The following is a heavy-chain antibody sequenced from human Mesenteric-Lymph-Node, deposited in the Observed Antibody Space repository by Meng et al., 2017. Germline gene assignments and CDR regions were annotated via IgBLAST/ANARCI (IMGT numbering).Heavy chain of an antibody. Sequence: GESLKISCEASGFTFSNYAVNWVRQAPGKGLEWVAGLTYSHRTYYADYVQGRFTISRDNSKNTLYLEINRLRAEDTAVYFCAREIVELGDSFDIWGQGTMVTVSS. D-gene: IGHD3-22*01. CDR1: GFTFSNYA. CDR2: LTYSHRT. J-gene: IGHJ3*02. CDR3: AREIVELGDSFDI. V-gene: IGHV3-23*01.